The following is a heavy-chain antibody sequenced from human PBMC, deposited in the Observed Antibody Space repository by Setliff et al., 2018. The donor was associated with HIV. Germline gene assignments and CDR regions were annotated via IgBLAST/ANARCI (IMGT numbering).Heavy chain of an antibody. CDR2: IYYSGSA. CDR1: GGSISSGDYF. V-gene: IGHV4-30-4*08. Sequence: SCTVSGGSISSGDYFLSWIRQAPGKGLEWIGCIYYSGSAYYNPSLQRRVTISVDTSKNQFSLKLSSVTAADTAVYYCARAEWIQLWFGAFDIWGQGTMVTVSS. D-gene: IGHD5-18*01. CDR3: ARAEWIQLWFGAFDI. J-gene: IGHJ3*02.